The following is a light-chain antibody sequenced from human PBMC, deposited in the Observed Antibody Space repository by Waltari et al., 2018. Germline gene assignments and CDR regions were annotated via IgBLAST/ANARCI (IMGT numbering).Light chain of an antibody. J-gene: IGKJ4*01. Sequence: IVLTQSPATLSLSPGERPTLSCRASQSVSSYLAWYQQKPGQAPRLLIYDASNRATGIPARFSGSGSGTDFTLTISSLEPEDFAVYYCLQRNSWPLTFGGGTKVEIK. CDR3: LQRNSWPLT. V-gene: IGKV3-11*01. CDR1: QSVSSY. CDR2: DAS.